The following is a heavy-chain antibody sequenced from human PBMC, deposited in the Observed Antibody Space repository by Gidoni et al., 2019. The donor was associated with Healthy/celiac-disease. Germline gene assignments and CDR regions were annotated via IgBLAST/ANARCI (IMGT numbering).Heavy chain of an antibody. CDR2: IWYDGSNK. J-gene: IGHJ4*02. CDR3: ARGGGGTVAASYYFDY. D-gene: IGHD6-19*01. Sequence: QVQLVESGGGVVQPGRSLRLSCAASGFTFSRYGMHWVRQAPGKGLEWVAVIWYDGSNKYYADSVKGRFTISRDNSKNTLYLQMNSLRAEDTAVYYCARGGGGTVAASYYFDYWGQGTLVTVSS. CDR1: GFTFSRYG. V-gene: IGHV3-33*01.